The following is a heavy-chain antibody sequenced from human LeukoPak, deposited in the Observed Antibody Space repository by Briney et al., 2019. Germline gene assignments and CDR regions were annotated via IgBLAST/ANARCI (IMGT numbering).Heavy chain of an antibody. Sequence: SETLSLTCTVSGGSISSSSYYWGWIRQPPGKGLEWIGSIYYSGSTYYNPSLKSRVTISVDTTKNQFSLKISSVTAADTAVYYCARGRGPAYGVWRSYRYFDYWGQGTLVTVSS. CDR2: IYYSGST. CDR3: ARGRGPAYGVWRSYRYFDY. CDR1: GGSISSSSYY. J-gene: IGHJ4*02. D-gene: IGHD3-16*02. V-gene: IGHV4-39*07.